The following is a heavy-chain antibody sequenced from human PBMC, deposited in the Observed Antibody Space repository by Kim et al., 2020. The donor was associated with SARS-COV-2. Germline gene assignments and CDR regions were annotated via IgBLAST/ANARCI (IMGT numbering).Heavy chain of an antibody. CDR1: GFTFSSYA. J-gene: IGHJ4*02. CDR3: AKALNYDILTD. D-gene: IGHD3-9*01. Sequence: GGSLRLSCAASGFTFSSYAMSWVRQAPGKGLEWVSVIYSGGSSTYYADSVKGRFTISRDNSKNTLYLQMNSLRAEDTAVYYCAKALNYDILTDWGQGTLVTVSS. CDR2: IYSGGSST. V-gene: IGHV3-23*03.